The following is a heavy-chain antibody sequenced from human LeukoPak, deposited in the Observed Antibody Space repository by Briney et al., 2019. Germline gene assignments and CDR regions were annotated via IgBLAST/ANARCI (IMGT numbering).Heavy chain of an antibody. CDR1: GGSISSYY. J-gene: IGHJ4*02. V-gene: IGHV4-59*01. CDR2: IYYSGST. CDR3: ARDRDLYDY. Sequence: SETLSLTCTVSGGSISSYYWSWIRQPPGKGLEWIGYIYYSGSTNYNPSLRSRVTISVDTSKNQFSLKLSSVTAADTAVYYCARDRDLYDYWGQGTLVTVSS.